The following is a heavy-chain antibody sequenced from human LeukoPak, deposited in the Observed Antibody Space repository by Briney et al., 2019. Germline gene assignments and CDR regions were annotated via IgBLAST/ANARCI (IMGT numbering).Heavy chain of an antibody. CDR3: ARENYYGSGSDGGNWFDP. CDR1: RGTFSSYA. J-gene: IGHJ5*02. V-gene: IGHV1-69*05. D-gene: IGHD3-10*01. Sequence: SVKVTCKASRGTFSSYAISWVRQAPGQGLEWMGGIIPIFGTANYAQKFQGRVTITTDESTSTAYMELSSLRSEDTAVYYCARENYYGSGSDGGNWFDPWGQGTLVTVSS. CDR2: IIPIFGTA.